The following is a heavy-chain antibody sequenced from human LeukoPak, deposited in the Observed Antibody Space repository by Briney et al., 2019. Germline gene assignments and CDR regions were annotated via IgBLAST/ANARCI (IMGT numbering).Heavy chain of an antibody. CDR2: IKEDGSDK. CDR3: ARGGHFNFDY. V-gene: IGHV3-7*01. Sequence: GGSLRLSCAASEFTFSSYWMKWVRQAPGKGLEWVASIKEDGSDKYYVDSVKGRFSISRDNAKSSLFLQMNSLRTEDTAVYYCARGGHFNFDYWGQGTLVIVSS. D-gene: IGHD5-12*01. J-gene: IGHJ4*02. CDR1: EFTFSSYW.